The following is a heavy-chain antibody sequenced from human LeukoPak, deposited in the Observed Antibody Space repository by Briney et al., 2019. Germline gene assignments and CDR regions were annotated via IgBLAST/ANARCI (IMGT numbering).Heavy chain of an antibody. D-gene: IGHD3-9*01. V-gene: IGHV4-39*01. Sequence: GSLRLSCAASGFTFSSYAMHWVRQAPGKGLEWIGSMYYGGSTYSNPSLKSRVTISVDTSKNQFSLNLSSVTASDTAVFYCASTHYDILTPSYYVDFWGQGTLVTVSS. CDR1: GFTFSSYAMH. CDR3: ASTHYDILTPSYYVDF. J-gene: IGHJ4*02. CDR2: MYYGGST.